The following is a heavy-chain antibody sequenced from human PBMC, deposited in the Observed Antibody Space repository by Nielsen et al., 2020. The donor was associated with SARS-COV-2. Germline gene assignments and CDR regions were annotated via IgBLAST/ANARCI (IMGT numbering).Heavy chain of an antibody. CDR3: ARGAWITGIDY. CDR1: GFTFRRYA. J-gene: IGHJ4*02. CDR2: ISASGSST. Sequence: GESLKISCAVSGFTFRRYAMSWVRRAPGKGLEWVSAISASGSSTCYGDAVKGRFTISRDNAINTLYLQMNSLRAEDTAVYYCARGAWITGIDYWGQGTLVTVSS. V-gene: IGHV3-23*01. D-gene: IGHD1-20*01.